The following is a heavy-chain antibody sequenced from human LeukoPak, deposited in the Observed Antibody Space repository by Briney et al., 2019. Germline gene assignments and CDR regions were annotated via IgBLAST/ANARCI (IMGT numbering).Heavy chain of an antibody. J-gene: IGHJ4*02. CDR1: GGTFSSYA. D-gene: IGHD3-9*01. CDR2: IIPILGIA. V-gene: IGHV1-69*04. CDR3: ARAAPHTGYYPI. Sequence: GSSVKVSCKASGGTFSSYAISWVRQAPGQGLEWMGRIIPILGIANYAQKFQGRVTITADKSTSTAYMELSSLRSEDTAVYYCARAAPHTGYYPIWGQGTLVTVSS.